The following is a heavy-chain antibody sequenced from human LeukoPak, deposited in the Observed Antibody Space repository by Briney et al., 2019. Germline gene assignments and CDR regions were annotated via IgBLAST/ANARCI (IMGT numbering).Heavy chain of an antibody. CDR3: GAHISSSWMGRVYYFDY. D-gene: IGHD6-6*01. CDR2: IYYSGST. CDR1: GGSMSPYH. V-gene: IGHV4-59*08. Sequence: SETLSLTCTVSGGSMSPYHWGWIRQPPGKGLEWTGYIYYSGSTNYNPSLNSRVTISVDTSKNQFSLKLSSVTAADTAVYYCGAHISSSWMGRVYYFDYWGQGTLVTVSS. J-gene: IGHJ4*02.